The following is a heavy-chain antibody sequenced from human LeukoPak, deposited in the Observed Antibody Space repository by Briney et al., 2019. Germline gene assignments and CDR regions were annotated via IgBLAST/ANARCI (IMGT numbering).Heavy chain of an antibody. Sequence: ASVKVSCKASGYTFTSYGISWVRQAPGQGLEWMGWISAYNGNTNYAQKLQGRVTMTTDTSTSTAYMELRSLRSDDTAVYYCARAGAIVGALLNCYFDYWGQGTLVTVSS. CDR1: GYTFTSYG. CDR2: ISAYNGNT. V-gene: IGHV1-18*01. D-gene: IGHD1-26*01. CDR3: ARAGAIVGALLNCYFDY. J-gene: IGHJ4*02.